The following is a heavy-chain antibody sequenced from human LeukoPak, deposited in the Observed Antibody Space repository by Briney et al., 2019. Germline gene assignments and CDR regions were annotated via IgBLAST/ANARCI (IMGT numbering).Heavy chain of an antibody. Sequence: GGSLRLSCAASGFTFSSYAMSWVRQAPGKGLEWVAVISYDGSNKYYADSVKGRFTISRDNSKNTLYLQMNSLRAEDTAVYYCAKDSSYGDFGYWGQGTLVTVSS. V-gene: IGHV3-30*18. D-gene: IGHD4-17*01. CDR1: GFTFSSYA. CDR3: AKDSSYGDFGY. J-gene: IGHJ4*02. CDR2: ISYDGSNK.